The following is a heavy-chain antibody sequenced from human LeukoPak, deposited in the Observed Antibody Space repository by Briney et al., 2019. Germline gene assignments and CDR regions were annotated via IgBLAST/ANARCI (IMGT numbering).Heavy chain of an antibody. J-gene: IGHJ4*02. V-gene: IGHV4-30-4*01. CDR1: GGSISSGDYS. CDR3: ARAIAARPGDFDY. Sequence: SQTLSLTCTVSGGSISSGDYSWSWLRQPPGKGLEWIGYIYYSGSTYYNPSLKSRVTISVDTSKNQFSLKLSSVTAADTAVYYCARAIAARPGDFDYWGQGTLVTVSS. D-gene: IGHD6-6*01. CDR2: IYYSGST.